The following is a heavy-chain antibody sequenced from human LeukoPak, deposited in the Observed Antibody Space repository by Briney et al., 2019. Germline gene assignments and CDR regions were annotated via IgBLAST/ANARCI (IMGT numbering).Heavy chain of an antibody. V-gene: IGHV4-30-4*08. D-gene: IGHD1-1*01. J-gene: IGHJ6*03. Sequence: SETLSLTCTVSGGSISSGDYYWSWIRQPPGKGLEWIGYIYYSGSTYYNPSLKSRVTISVDTSKNQFSLKLSSVTAADTAVYYCASGTNYYYYYMDVWGKGTTVTVSS. CDR2: IYYSGST. CDR1: GGSISSGDYY. CDR3: ASGTNYYYYYMDV.